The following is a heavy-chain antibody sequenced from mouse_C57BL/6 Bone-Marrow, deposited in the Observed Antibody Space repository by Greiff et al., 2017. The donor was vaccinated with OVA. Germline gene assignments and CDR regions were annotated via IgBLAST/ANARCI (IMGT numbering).Heavy chain of an antibody. CDR3: AIRYYGRSYSYAMDY. J-gene: IGHJ4*01. Sequence: QVQLQQPGAELVKPGASVKVSCKASGYTFTSYWMHWVKQRPGQGLEWIGRIHPSDSDTNYNQKFKGKATLTVDKSSSTAYMQLRSMTSEDSAVYYWAIRYYGRSYSYAMDYWGQGTSVTVSS. CDR2: IHPSDSDT. V-gene: IGHV1-74*01. D-gene: IGHD1-1*01. CDR1: GYTFTSYW.